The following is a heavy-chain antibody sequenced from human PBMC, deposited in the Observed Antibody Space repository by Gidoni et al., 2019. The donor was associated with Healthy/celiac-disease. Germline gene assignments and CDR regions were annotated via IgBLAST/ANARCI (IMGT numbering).Heavy chain of an antibody. Sequence: QVQLVQSGAEVKKPGASVKVSCKASGYTFTSYDINWVRQATGQGLEWMGWMNPNSGNTGYAQKFQGRVTMTRNTSISTAYMELSSLRSEDTAVYYCARGQGYSGYDFFWDVDYWGQGTLVTVSS. CDR1: GYTFTSYD. CDR2: MNPNSGNT. V-gene: IGHV1-8*01. D-gene: IGHD5-12*01. CDR3: ARGQGYSGYDFFWDVDY. J-gene: IGHJ4*02.